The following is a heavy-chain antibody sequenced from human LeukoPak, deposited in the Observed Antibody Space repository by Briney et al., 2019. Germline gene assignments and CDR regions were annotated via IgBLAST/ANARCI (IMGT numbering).Heavy chain of an antibody. CDR2: TSYDGSNK. CDR1: GFTFSSYG. D-gene: IGHD6-19*01. Sequence: GRSLRLSCAASGFTFSSYGMHWVRQAPGKGLEWVAVTSYDGSNKYYADSVKGRFTISRDNSKNTLYLQMNSLRAEDTAVYYCAREDSSGWPYFDYWGQGTLVTVSS. CDR3: AREDSSGWPYFDY. V-gene: IGHV3-30*03. J-gene: IGHJ4*02.